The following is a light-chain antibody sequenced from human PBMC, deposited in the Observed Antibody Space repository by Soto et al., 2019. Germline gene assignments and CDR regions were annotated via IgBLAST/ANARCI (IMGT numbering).Light chain of an antibody. CDR2: DAS. V-gene: IGKV3-11*01. CDR1: QSVSSY. CDR3: QQRSNWLT. Sequence: EIVLTQSPATLSLSPGERATLSCRASQSVSSYLAWYQQKPGQAPRLLIYDASNRATGIPARFSGSGSGTDFNFTISSLEPEDFAVYYCQQRSNWLTFGGGTKVEIK. J-gene: IGKJ4*01.